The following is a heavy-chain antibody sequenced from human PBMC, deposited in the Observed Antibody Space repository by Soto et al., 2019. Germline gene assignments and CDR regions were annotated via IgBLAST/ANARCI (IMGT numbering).Heavy chain of an antibody. V-gene: IGHV4-4*02. CDR1: GGSISSSNW. D-gene: IGHD5-18*01. J-gene: IGHJ4*02. CDR3: ARVGDSRYSYGSFDY. Sequence: SETLSLTCAVSGGSISSSNWWSWVRQPPGKGLEWIGEIYHSGSTNYNPSLKSRVTISVDKSKNQFSLKLSSVTAADTAVYYCARVGDSRYSYGSFDYWGQGTLVTVSS. CDR2: IYHSGST.